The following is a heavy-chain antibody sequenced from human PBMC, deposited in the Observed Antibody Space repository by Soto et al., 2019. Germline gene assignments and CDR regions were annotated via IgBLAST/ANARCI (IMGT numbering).Heavy chain of an antibody. CDR2: IYYSGST. CDR3: ARVSVITMVRGVSHSYYYYGMDV. CDR1: GGSISSYY. J-gene: IGHJ6*02. D-gene: IGHD3-10*01. V-gene: IGHV4-59*01. Sequence: SETLSLTCTVSGGSISSYYWSWIRQPPGKGLEWIGYIYYSGSTNYNPSLKSRVTISVDTSKNQFSLKLSSVTAADTAVYYCARVSVITMVRGVSHSYYYYGMDVWGQGTTVTVSS.